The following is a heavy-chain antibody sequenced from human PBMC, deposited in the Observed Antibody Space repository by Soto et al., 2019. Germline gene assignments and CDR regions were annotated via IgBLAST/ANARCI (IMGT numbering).Heavy chain of an antibody. Sequence: KPSETLSLTCAVYGGSFSGYYWSWIRQPPGKGLEWIGEINHSGSTNYNPSLKSRVTISVDTSKNQFSLKLSSVTAADTAVYYCARGKVDIVVVTAKLFDYWGQGTLVTVSS. V-gene: IGHV4-34*01. J-gene: IGHJ4*02. CDR3: ARGKVDIVVVTAKLFDY. D-gene: IGHD2-21*02. CDR2: INHSGST. CDR1: GGSFSGYY.